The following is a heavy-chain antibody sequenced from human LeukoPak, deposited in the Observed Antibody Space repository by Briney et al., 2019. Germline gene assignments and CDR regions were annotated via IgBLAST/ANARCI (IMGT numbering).Heavy chain of an antibody. J-gene: IGHJ4*02. Sequence: GGSLRLSCAASGFTFSSYAMSWVRQAPGKGLEWVSTPSGSGETTYYADSVKGRFTISRDNAKNSLYLQMNSLRAEDTAVYYCARARSVDYWGQGTLVTVSS. D-gene: IGHD5-12*01. CDR3: ARARSVDY. CDR1: GFTFSSYA. CDR2: PSGSGETT. V-gene: IGHV3-23*01.